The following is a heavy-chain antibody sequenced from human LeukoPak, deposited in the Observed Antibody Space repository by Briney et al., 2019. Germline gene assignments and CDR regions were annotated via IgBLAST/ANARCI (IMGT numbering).Heavy chain of an antibody. CDR2: ISDSSYT. CDR1: GFTFSDYY. Sequence: GGSLRLSCAASGFTFSDYYMSWIRQAPGKGLEWVSYISDSSYTTYEDSVKGRFTISRDNAKNSLFVQMNSLRAEDTAVYYCARVRGGTFDYWGQGTLVTVSS. V-gene: IGHV3-11*05. D-gene: IGHD3-10*01. CDR3: ARVRGGTFDY. J-gene: IGHJ4*02.